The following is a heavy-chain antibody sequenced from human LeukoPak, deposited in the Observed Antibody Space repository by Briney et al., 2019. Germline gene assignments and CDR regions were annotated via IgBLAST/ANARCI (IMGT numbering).Heavy chain of an antibody. CDR2: ISSSSSYI. Sequence: PGGSLRLSCAASEFTFSSYSMNWVRQAPGKGLEWVSSISSSSSYIYYADSLKGRFTISRDNAKNSLYLQMNSLRAEDTAVYYCARGYGDYLPYYYMDVWGKGTTVTVSS. CDR3: ARGYGDYLPYYYMDV. V-gene: IGHV3-21*01. D-gene: IGHD4-17*01. CDR1: EFTFSSYS. J-gene: IGHJ6*03.